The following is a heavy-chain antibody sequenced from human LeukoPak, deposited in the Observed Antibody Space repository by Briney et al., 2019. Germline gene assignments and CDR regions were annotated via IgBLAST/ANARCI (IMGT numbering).Heavy chain of an antibody. J-gene: IGHJ3*02. D-gene: IGHD2-2*01. CDR2: IYPGDSDT. CDR3: ARQGRCSSTSCSPMLDI. Sequence: GESLKISCQGSGYTFTSYWIAWVRQMPGKGLEWMGIIYPGDSDTRYSPSFQGQVTISADKSISTAYLQWSSLKASDTAMYYCARQGRCSSTSCSPMLDIWGQGTMVTVSS. CDR1: GYTFTSYW. V-gene: IGHV5-51*01.